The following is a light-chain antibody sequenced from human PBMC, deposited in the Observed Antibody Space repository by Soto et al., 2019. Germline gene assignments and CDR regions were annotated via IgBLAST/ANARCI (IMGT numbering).Light chain of an antibody. CDR1: SSDIGAYNY. CDR2: DVS. V-gene: IGLV2-14*03. CDR3: SSYSSTISRV. Sequence: LTELDSVSGSPGQSITISCIGTSSDIGAYNYASWYQQHPGKAPKLIIYDVSNQPSGLSNRFSGSKSGYTASLTISGLQAEDEADYYYSSYSSTISRVFGTGTKVTVL. J-gene: IGLJ1*01.